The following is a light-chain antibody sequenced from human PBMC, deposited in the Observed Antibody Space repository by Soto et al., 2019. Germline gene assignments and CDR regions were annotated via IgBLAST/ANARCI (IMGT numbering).Light chain of an antibody. CDR3: QSYDTSLSAPYV. CDR2: GNS. Sequence: QSVLTQPPSVSGAPGQRVTISCTGSNSNIGAGYDVHWYQLLPGTAPKLLIYGNSNRPSGVPDRFSGSKSGTSASLAITGLQAEDEADYYCQSYDTSLSAPYVFGTGTKVTVL. CDR1: NSNIGAGYD. V-gene: IGLV1-40*01. J-gene: IGLJ1*01.